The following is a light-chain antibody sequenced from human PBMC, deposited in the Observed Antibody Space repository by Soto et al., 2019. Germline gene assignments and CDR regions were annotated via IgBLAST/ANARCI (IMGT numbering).Light chain of an antibody. CDR2: GAS. J-gene: IGKJ1*01. V-gene: IGKV3D-20*02. Sequence: EIVLTQSPGTLSLSPGERATLSCRASQSVNNNYLGWYQQKPGQAPRLLIFGASNRATGIPDRFSGSGSGTDFTLTISSLEPEDFAVYYCQQRDIWPWTFGQGTKVEIK. CDR1: QSVNNNY. CDR3: QQRDIWPWT.